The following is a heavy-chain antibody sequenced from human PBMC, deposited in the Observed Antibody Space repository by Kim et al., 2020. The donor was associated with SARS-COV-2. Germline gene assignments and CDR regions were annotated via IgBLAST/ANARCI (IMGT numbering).Heavy chain of an antibody. CDR1: GFTFSSYG. Sequence: GGSLRLSCAASGFTFSSYGMHWVRQAPGKGLEWVAVIWYDGSNKYYADSVKGRFTISRDNSKNTLYLQMNSLRAEDTAVYYCAREGGFGEVSGMDVWGQGTTVTGSS. D-gene: IGHD3-10*01. V-gene: IGHV3-33*01. CDR3: AREGGFGEVSGMDV. J-gene: IGHJ6*02. CDR2: IWYDGSNK.